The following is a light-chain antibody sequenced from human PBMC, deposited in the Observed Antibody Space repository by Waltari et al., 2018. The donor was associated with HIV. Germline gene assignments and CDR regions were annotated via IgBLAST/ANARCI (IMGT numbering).Light chain of an antibody. Sequence: QSALTQPRSVSGSPGPSVTISCTGTSSDVGAYDYVPWYQQYPGKAPKVILYGVTKRPSGIPDRFSGSKSGSTASLTISGPQAEDEADYFCSSYAGRYTVVFGGGTKLTVL. V-gene: IGLV2-11*01. CDR1: SSDVGAYDY. J-gene: IGLJ2*01. CDR2: GVT. CDR3: SSYAGRYTVV.